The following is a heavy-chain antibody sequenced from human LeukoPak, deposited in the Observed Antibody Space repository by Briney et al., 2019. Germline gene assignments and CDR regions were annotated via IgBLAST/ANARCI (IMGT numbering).Heavy chain of an antibody. CDR2: IYYSGST. CDR1: GGSFSGYY. CDR3: ARDRGGYGDTPFDY. J-gene: IGHJ4*02. V-gene: IGHV4-59*01. D-gene: IGHD4-17*01. Sequence: SETLSLTCAVYGGSFSGYYWSWIRQPPGKGLEWIGYIYYSGSTNYNPSLKSRVTISVDTSKNQFSLKLSSVTAADTAVYYCARDRGGYGDTPFDYWGQGTLVTVSS.